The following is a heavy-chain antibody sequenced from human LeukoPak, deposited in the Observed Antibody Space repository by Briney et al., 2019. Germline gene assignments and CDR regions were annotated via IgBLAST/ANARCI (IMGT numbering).Heavy chain of an antibody. D-gene: IGHD6-19*01. V-gene: IGHV4-59*03. Sequence: NPSETLSLTCTVSGGSISGSYWSWIRQSPGKGLEWIGYIYYNGNTDYNPSLRSRLTMSVDTSKNQFSLKLTSVTAADTALYYCAKGGWSLDIWGQGTMVTVPS. CDR3: AKGGWSLDI. J-gene: IGHJ3*02. CDR1: GGSISGSY. CDR2: IYYNGNT.